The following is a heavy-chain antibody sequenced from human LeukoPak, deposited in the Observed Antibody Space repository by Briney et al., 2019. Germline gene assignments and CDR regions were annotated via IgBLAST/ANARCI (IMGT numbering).Heavy chain of an antibody. D-gene: IGHD5-24*01. V-gene: IGHV4-59*01. CDR3: ARGMATTVDY. CDR1: GGSIGSYF. Sequence: SETLSLTCTVSGGSIGSYFWSWIRQPPGKGLEWIGYIYYSGSTNYNPSLKSRVTISVDTSKNQFSLKLSSVTAADTAVYYCARGMATTVDYWGQGTPVTVSS. J-gene: IGHJ4*02. CDR2: IYYSGST.